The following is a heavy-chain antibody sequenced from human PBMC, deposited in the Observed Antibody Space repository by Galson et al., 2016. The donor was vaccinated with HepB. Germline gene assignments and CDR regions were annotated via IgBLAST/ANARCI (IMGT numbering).Heavy chain of an antibody. CDR3: AKEIKPRAGPWYYDL. V-gene: IGHV3-30*18. CDR2: ISAGGTTT. Sequence: SLRLSCAGSGFSFSNYGIHWVRQAPGEGLQWVAVISAGGTTTFYAASVKGRLTLSRDNSQNTVHLQMTSLRAEDTAVFYCAKEIKPRAGPWYYDLWGRGTQVTVSS. CDR1: GFSFSNYG. J-gene: IGHJ2*01.